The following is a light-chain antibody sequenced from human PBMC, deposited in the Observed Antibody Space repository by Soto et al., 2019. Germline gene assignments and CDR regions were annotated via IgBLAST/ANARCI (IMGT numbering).Light chain of an antibody. CDR2: DVN. V-gene: IGLV2-14*01. CDR3: SSYTSSSTLVV. CDR1: SSDVGGYNS. Sequence: QSVLNQPASVSGSPGQSITISCTGTSSDVGGYNSVSWYQQHPGKAPKLMIYDVNNRPSGVSNRFSGSKSGNTASLTISGLQAEDKADYYCSSYTSSSTLVVFGGGTKITVL. J-gene: IGLJ2*01.